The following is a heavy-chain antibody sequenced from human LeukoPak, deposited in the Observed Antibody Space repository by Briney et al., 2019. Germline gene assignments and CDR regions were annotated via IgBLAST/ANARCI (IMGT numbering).Heavy chain of an antibody. J-gene: IGHJ6*03. V-gene: IGHV3-48*01. Sequence: GGSLRLSCAASGFTFSSYEMNWVRQAPGKGLEWVSYISSSSSTIYYADSVKGRFTISRDNAKNSLYLQMNSLRAEDTAVYYCARDFWSGTYYMDVWGKGTTVTVSS. D-gene: IGHD3-3*01. CDR2: ISSSSSTI. CDR1: GFTFSSYE. CDR3: ARDFWSGTYYMDV.